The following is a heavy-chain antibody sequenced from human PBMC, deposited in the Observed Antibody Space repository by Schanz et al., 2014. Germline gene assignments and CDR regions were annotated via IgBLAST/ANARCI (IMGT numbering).Heavy chain of an antibody. CDR2: ISGSGGST. V-gene: IGHV3-23*04. CDR3: AKGPYYYYYMDV. J-gene: IGHJ6*03. CDR1: GFGFSSYS. Sequence: EVQLVESGGGLIQPGGSLRLSCAASGFGFSSYSMNWVRQAPGKGLEWVSAISGSGGSTYYADSVKGRFTISRDNSKNTLYLQMNSLRPEDTAVYYCAKGPYYYYYMDVWGNGTTVTVSS.